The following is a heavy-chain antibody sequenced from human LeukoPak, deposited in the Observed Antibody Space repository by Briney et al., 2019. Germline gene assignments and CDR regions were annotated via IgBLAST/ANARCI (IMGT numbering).Heavy chain of an antibody. CDR3: VVEASFDY. J-gene: IGHJ4*02. CDR2: ISSSGSTI. CDR1: GFTFSSYE. Sequence: GRSLRLSCAASGFTFSSYEMNWVRQAPGKGLEWASYISSSGSTIYYADSVKGRFTISRDNAKNSLYLQMNSLRAEDTAVYYCVVEASFDYWGQGTLVTVSS. V-gene: IGHV3-48*03.